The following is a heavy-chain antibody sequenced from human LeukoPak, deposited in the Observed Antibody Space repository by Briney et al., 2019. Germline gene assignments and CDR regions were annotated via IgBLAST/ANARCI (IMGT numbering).Heavy chain of an antibody. CDR1: GGSISNYY. CDR3: ARDLRYYYGSGSRFDAFDI. J-gene: IGHJ3*02. Sequence: PSETLSLTCTVSGGSISNYYWSWIRQPPGKGLELIGYIYYSGSTNYNPSLKSRVTISVDTSKNQFSLKLSSVTAADTAVYYCARDLRYYYGSGSRFDAFDIWGQGTMVTVSS. V-gene: IGHV4-59*12. CDR2: IYYSGST. D-gene: IGHD3-10*01.